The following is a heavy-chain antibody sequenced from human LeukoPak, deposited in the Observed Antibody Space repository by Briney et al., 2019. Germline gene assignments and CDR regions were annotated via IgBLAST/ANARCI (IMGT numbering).Heavy chain of an antibody. CDR1: GYTFTSYD. V-gene: IGHV1-8*01. J-gene: IGHJ6*02. D-gene: IGHD2-15*01. CDR2: MNPNSGNT. Sequence: ASVKVSCKASGYTFTSYDINWVRQATGQGLEWMGWMNPNSGNTGYARKFQGRVTMTRNTSISTAYMELSSLRSEDTAVYYCARVSLYCSGGSCYYYYYGMDVWGQGTTVTVSS. CDR3: ARVSLYCSGGSCYYYYYGMDV.